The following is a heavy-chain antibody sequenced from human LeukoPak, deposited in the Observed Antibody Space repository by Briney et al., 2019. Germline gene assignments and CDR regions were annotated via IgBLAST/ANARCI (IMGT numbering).Heavy chain of an antibody. D-gene: IGHD3-3*01. CDR3: ARGRRFSYYDFWSGYRNYDY. J-gene: IGHJ4*02. Sequence: SQTLSLTCTVSGGSISSGGYYWSWIRQHPGKGLEWIGYIYYSGSTYYNPSLKSRVTISVDTSKNQFSLKLSSVTAADTAVYYCARGRRFSYYDFWSGYRNYDYWGQGTLVTVSS. V-gene: IGHV4-31*03. CDR1: GGSISSGGYY. CDR2: IYYSGST.